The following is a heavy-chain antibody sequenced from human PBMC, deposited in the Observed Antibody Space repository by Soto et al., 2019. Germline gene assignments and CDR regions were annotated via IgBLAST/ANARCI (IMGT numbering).Heavy chain of an antibody. Sequence: SETLSLTCTVSGGSISSYYGSWIRQPPGKGLEWIGYIYYSGSTNYNPSLKSRVTISVDTSKNQFSLKLSSVTAEDTAVYYCGISLRYFDWLPRPLGEAYEDVWGQGTTVTVSS. D-gene: IGHD3-9*01. CDR3: GISLRYFDWLPRPLGEAYEDV. CDR2: IYYSGST. CDR1: GGSISSYY. V-gene: IGHV4-59*01. J-gene: IGHJ6*02.